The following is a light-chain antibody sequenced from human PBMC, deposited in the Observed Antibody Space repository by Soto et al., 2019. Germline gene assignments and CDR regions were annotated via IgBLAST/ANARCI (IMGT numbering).Light chain of an antibody. V-gene: IGKV1-39*01. J-gene: IGKJ1*01. CDR1: QSISSY. CDR3: QQSYSTPWT. Sequence: DIQMTQSPSSLSASVGDRVTITCRASQSISSYLNWYQQKPGKAPKLLIYAASSLQSGVQSRFSGGGSGTDFTLTISSLQPEDFATYFCQQSYSTPWTFGQGTQVEIK. CDR2: AAS.